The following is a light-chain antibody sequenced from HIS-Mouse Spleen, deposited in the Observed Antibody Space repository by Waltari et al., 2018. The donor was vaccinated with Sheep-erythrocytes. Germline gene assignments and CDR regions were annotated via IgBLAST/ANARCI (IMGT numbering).Light chain of an antibody. V-gene: IGLV2-11*01. CDR3: CSYAGSYNHV. Sequence: QSALTQPRSVSGSPGQPVTISCTGTSSDVGGYKYVSWYQQHPGKAPKLMIYDVSKRPSGVPDRFSGSKSGNTASLTISGLQAEDEADYYCCSYAGSYNHVFATGTKVTVL. J-gene: IGLJ1*01. CDR1: SSDVGGYKY. CDR2: DVS.